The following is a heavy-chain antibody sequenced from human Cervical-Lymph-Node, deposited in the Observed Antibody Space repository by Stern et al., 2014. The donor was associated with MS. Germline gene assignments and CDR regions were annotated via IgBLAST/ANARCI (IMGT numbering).Heavy chain of an antibody. Sequence: VQLVESGGGLVQPGGSLRLSCAASGFTFSSYDMHWVRQATGKGLEWVSVIGIAGDTYYLGSVKGRFTISRENAKNSLYLQMNSLRAGDTAVYYCARGRYNWNYFDYWGQGTLVTVSS. CDR1: GFTFSSYD. CDR2: IGIAGDT. V-gene: IGHV3-13*01. D-gene: IGHD1-20*01. J-gene: IGHJ4*02. CDR3: ARGRYNWNYFDY.